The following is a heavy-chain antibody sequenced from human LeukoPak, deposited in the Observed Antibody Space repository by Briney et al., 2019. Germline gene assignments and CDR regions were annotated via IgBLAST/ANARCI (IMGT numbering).Heavy chain of an antibody. CDR3: AKDSYYASSGYFDY. V-gene: IGHV3-9*01. D-gene: IGHD3-22*01. J-gene: IGHJ4*02. Sequence: PGRSLRLSCAASGFTFDDYAMHWVRQAPGKGLEWVSGISWNSGSIGYADSVKGRFTISRDNAKNSLYLQMNSLRAEDTALYYCAKDSYYASSGYFDYWGQGTLVTVSS. CDR1: GFTFDDYA. CDR2: ISWNSGSI.